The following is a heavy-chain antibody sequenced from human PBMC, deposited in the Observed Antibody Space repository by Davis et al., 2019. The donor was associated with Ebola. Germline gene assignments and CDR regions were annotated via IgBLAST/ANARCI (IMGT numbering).Heavy chain of an antibody. CDR2: ISAYNGNT. CDR1: GYTFTSYG. CDR3: ARDLGYCSGGSCFFSNWFDP. Sequence: ASVKVSCKASGYTFTSYGISWVRQAPGQGLEWMGWISAYNGNTNYAQKLQGRVTMTTDTSTSTAYMELRSLRSDDTAVYYCARDLGYCSGGSCFFSNWFDPWGQGTLVTASS. V-gene: IGHV1-18*01. D-gene: IGHD2-15*01. J-gene: IGHJ5*02.